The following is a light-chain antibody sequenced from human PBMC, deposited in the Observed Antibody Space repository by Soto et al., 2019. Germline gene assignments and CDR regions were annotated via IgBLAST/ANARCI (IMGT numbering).Light chain of an antibody. V-gene: IGLV1-44*01. CDR2: NNN. CDR1: SSNIGRNT. J-gene: IGLJ1*01. CDR3: AAWDDSLTGLNV. Sequence: QSALSQPPSSSGIPGQRVAISCSGSSSNIGRNTVNWYQQLPETAPKLLIYNNNQRPSGVPDRFSGSKSGTSASLAIIGFQSEDEADYYCAAWDDSLTGLNVFGTGTKVTVL.